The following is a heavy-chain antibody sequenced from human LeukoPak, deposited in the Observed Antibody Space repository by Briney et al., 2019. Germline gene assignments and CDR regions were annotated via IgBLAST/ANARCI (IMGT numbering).Heavy chain of an antibody. D-gene: IGHD2-15*01. CDR2: MKPDGSEI. Sequence: PGGSLRLSCAASGFTFDLSWMSWVRQAPGKGLECVANMKPDGSEIYYVDSVRGRFTVSRDNAKNSLYLQMNSLRADDTAVYFCASGNSFDYWGQGTLVTVSS. J-gene: IGHJ4*02. V-gene: IGHV3-7*01. CDR3: ASGNSFDY. CDR1: GFTFDLSW.